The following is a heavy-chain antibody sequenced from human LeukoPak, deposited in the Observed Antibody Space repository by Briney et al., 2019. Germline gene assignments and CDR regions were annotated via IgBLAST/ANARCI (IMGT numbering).Heavy chain of an antibody. CDR2: IKSKTERGTT. Sequence: GGSRRLSCAASGFTPSNVWMGWVRRARGKGRGWVGRIKSKTERGTTEYAAAVKGRFNISIDDSKNTLYLQMNSLKTEDTAVYYCLRDWYGSGSYWQIRESYFDYWGQGTLVTVSS. V-gene: IGHV3-15*01. D-gene: IGHD3-10*01. J-gene: IGHJ4*02. CDR1: GFTPSNVW. CDR3: LRDWYGSGSYWQIRESYFDY.